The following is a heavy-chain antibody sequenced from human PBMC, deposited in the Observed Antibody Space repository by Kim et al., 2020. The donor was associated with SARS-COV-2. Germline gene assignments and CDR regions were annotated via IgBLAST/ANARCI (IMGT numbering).Heavy chain of an antibody. V-gene: IGHV1-3*01. J-gene: IGHJ4*02. CDR2: NT. CDR3: ARGSGWAFDY. Sequence: NTKFAQKCQGRGTITRDTSASTAYMELTSLRSEDTAIYYCARGSGWAFDYWGQGTLVTVAS. D-gene: IGHD6-19*01.